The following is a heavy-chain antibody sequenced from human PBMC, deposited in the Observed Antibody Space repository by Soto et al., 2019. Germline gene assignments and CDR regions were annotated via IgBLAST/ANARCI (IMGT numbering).Heavy chain of an antibody. CDR1: GFSLYSYV. V-gene: IGHV3-30*07. Sequence: GGSMRLSCVASGFSLYSYVIHWVRQTPGKGLQWVAVISIDGTRTYYADSVKGRFTVSRDNSKNTLYLQLNSLRAEDTAVYYCAKYGSSSTSCQCDYWGQGTRVTVSS. CDR2: ISIDGTRT. D-gene: IGHD2-2*01. CDR3: AKYGSSSTSCQCDY. J-gene: IGHJ4*02.